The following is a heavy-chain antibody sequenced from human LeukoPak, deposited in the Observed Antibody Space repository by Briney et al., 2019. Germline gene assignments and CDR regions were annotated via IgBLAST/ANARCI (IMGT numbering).Heavy chain of an antibody. CDR3: ARVGAAVGISNYFDY. D-gene: IGHD6-13*01. J-gene: IGHJ4*02. CDR2: ISGSNNYI. CDR1: GFTFSSYN. Sequence: GGSLRLSCAASGFTFSSYNTNWVRQAPGKGLEWVSSISGSNNYIYYVDSVKGRFTISRDNAKKSLYLQMNSLRVEDTAVYYCARVGAAVGISNYFDYWGQGTLVTVSS. V-gene: IGHV3-21*01.